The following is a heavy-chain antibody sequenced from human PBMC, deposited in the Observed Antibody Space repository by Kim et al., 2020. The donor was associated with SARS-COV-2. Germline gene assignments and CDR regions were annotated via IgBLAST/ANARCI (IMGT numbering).Heavy chain of an antibody. V-gene: IGHV4-4*02. D-gene: IGHD3-10*01. CDR3: ARDRGHYYGSGSENWFDP. Sequence: SETLSLTCAVSGGSISSSNWWSWVRQPPGKGLEWIGEIYHSGSTNYNPSLKSRVTISVDKSKNQFSLKLSSVTAADTAVYYCARDRGHYYGSGSENWFDPWGQGTLVTVSS. CDR2: IYHSGST. J-gene: IGHJ5*02. CDR1: GGSISSSNW.